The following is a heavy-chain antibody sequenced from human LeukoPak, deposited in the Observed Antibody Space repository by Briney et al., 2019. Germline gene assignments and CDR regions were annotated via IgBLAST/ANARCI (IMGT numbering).Heavy chain of an antibody. CDR1: GFTVFNYW. J-gene: IGHJ4*02. D-gene: IGHD2-2*01. CDR2: INLDGSQK. CDR3: AREYCSSTNCYSDY. Sequence: GGSLRRSCAASGFTVFNYWMSWVRQAPGKGLEWVANINLDGSQKYYVDSVKGRFTISRDNAKNSLYLQMNSLRAEDTAVYYCAREYCSSTNCYSDYWGQGTLVTVSS. V-gene: IGHV3-7*01.